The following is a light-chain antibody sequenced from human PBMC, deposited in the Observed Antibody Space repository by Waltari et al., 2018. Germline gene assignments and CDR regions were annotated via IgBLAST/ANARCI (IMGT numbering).Light chain of an antibody. CDR3: QQYDGSVVT. CDR2: GAS. V-gene: IGKV3-20*01. Sequence: EIVLKQSIGTLPLSPGERPVVSCRASQIITGSWLTWYRQKPGQAPRLLIYGASTRAPGIPDRFSGGGSGADFTLTISRLEPEDSAVYYCQQYDGSVVTFGGGTKVEIK. J-gene: IGKJ4*01. CDR1: QIITGSW.